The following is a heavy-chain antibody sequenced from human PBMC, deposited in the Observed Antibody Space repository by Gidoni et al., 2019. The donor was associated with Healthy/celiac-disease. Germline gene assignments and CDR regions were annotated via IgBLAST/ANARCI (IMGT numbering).Heavy chain of an antibody. D-gene: IGHD3-3*01. V-gene: IGHV1-69*01. Sequence: QVQLVQSGAEVKKHGSSVKVSCKASGGTVSSYAISWVRQAPGQGLEWMGGIIPIFGTANYAQKFQGRVTITADESTSTAYMELSSLRSEDTAVYYCARETPYYDFWSGYSPGWYYFDYWGQGTLVTVSS. CDR3: ARETPYYDFWSGYSPGWYYFDY. J-gene: IGHJ4*02. CDR2: IIPIFGTA. CDR1: GGTVSSYA.